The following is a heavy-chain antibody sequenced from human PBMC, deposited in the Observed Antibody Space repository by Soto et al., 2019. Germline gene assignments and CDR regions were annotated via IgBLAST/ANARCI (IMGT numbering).Heavy chain of an antibody. CDR2: ISSGNNYI. V-gene: IGHV3-21*01. CDR3: ARDRRAGYNFDY. CDR1: GFTFSSYT. J-gene: IGHJ4*02. D-gene: IGHD5-12*01. Sequence: EVQLVESGGGLVKPGGSLRLSCAASGFTFSSYTMNWVRQAPGKGLEWVSSISSGNNYIYYADSVMGRFTISRDNAKNALYLQMHSLRGEDTAVYYCARDRRAGYNFDYWGQGTLVTVSS.